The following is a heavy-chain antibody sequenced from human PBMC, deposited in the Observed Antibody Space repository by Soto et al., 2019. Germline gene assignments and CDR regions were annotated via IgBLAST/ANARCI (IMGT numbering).Heavy chain of an antibody. V-gene: IGHV4-39*07. J-gene: IGHJ4*02. D-gene: IGHD2-15*01. CDR3: ARRYGRAFDY. CDR1: GGSISKTAFY. Sequence: SETLSLTCTVSGGSISKTAFYWAWIRQPPGKGLEWIGNIYYTGSTYYNPSLESRVTMSVDTSKNQFSLKLSSVTAADTAVYYCARRYGRAFDYWGQGTLVTVSS. CDR2: IYYTGST.